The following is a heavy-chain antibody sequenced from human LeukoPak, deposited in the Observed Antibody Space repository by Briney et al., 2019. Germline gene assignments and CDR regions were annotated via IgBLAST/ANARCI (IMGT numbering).Heavy chain of an antibody. J-gene: IGHJ4*02. CDR1: GFTFRKCG. V-gene: IGHV3-23*01. CDR3: AKGTVVGSHFDY. D-gene: IGHD2-15*01. CDR2: ISGSGGST. Sequence: GGSLRLSCAASGFTFRKCGMRGVRQARGKGREGVSAISGSGGSTFYADSVKGRFTISRDNSKNTLYVQMNSLRAEDTAVYYCAKGTVVGSHFDYWGQGTLVTVSS.